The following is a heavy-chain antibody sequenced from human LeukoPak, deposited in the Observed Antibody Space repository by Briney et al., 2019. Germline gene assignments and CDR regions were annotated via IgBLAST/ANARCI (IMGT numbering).Heavy chain of an antibody. CDR2: INPNSGGT. CDR1: GYTFTGYY. V-gene: IGHV1-2*02. Sequence: ASVKVSCKASGYTFTGYYMHWVRQAPGQGLEWMGWINPNSGGTNYAQKFQGRVTMTRDTSISTAYMELSRLRSDDTALYYCARYRYCSGGSCYSPFDYWGQGTLVTVSS. D-gene: IGHD2-15*01. J-gene: IGHJ4*02. CDR3: ARYRYCSGGSCYSPFDY.